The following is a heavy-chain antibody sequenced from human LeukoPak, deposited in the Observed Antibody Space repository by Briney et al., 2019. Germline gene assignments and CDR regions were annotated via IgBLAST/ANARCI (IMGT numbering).Heavy chain of an antibody. CDR1: GGSISSSSYY. CDR2: IYYSGST. V-gene: IGHV4-39*01. CDR3: ARQPSSWYWIFGYFDY. Sequence: KPSETLSLTCTVSGGSISSSSYYWGWIRQPPGKGLEGSGSIYYSGSTYYNPSLKSRVTISVDTSKNQFSLKLSSVTAADTAVYYCARQPSSWYWIFGYFDYWGQGTLVTVSS. J-gene: IGHJ4*02. D-gene: IGHD6-13*01.